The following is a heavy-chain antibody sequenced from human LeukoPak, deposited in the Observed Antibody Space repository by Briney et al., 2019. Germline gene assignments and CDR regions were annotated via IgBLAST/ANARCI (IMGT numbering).Heavy chain of an antibody. CDR1: GGTFSSYA. CDR2: IIPIFGTA. D-gene: IGHD3-10*01. V-gene: IGHV1-69*05. Sequence: SVKVSCKASGGTFSSYAISWVRQAPGQGLEWMGGIIPIFGTANYAQKFQGRVTITTDESTSTAYMELSSLRSEDTAVYYCASVSYYSNVYYYYYMDVWGKGTTVTVSS. J-gene: IGHJ6*03. CDR3: ASVSYYSNVYYYYYMDV.